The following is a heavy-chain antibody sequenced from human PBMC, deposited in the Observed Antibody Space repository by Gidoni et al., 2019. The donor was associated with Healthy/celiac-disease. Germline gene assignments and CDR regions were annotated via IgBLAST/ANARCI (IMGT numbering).Heavy chain of an antibody. V-gene: IGHV4-34*01. CDR2: INHSGST. Sequence: QVQLQQWGAGLLKPSETLSLTCAVYGGSFSGYYWSWIRQPPGKGLEWIGEINHSGSTNYNPSLKSRVTISVDTSKNQFSLKLSSVTAADTAVYYCATGAWRTGTPDYWGQGTLVTVSS. D-gene: IGHD1-1*01. CDR1: GGSFSGYY. CDR3: ATGAWRTGTPDY. J-gene: IGHJ4*02.